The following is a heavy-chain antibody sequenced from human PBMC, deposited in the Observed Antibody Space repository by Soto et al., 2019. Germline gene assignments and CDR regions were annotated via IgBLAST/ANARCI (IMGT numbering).Heavy chain of an antibody. V-gene: IGHV3-64D*06. J-gene: IGHJ5*01. CDR3: VRGGGAYAGSSLWFDS. Sequence: GGSLRLSCSASGFIFSQSAMHWVRQAPGKGLEYVAAIGSNGASTFYPGSVKGRFIISRDNSKNTLFLQMNTLRPDDTAVYYCVRGGGAYAGSSLWFDSWGQGTLVTVSS. CDR1: GFIFSQSA. D-gene: IGHD3-16*01. CDR2: IGSNGAST.